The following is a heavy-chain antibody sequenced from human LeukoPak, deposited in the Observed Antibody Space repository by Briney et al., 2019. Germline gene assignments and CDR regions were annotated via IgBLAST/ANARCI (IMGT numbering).Heavy chain of an antibody. CDR2: ISSSGSTI. CDR1: GFTFSSYE. D-gene: IGHD3-10*01. CDR3: ARDTYYGSGSYYLGEGYYYYGMDV. Sequence: GGSLRLSCAASGFTFSSYEMNWVRQAPGKGLEWVSYISSSGSTIYYADSVKGRFTISRDNAKNSLYLQMNSLRAEDTAVYYCARDTYYGSGSYYLGEGYYYYGMDVWGQGTTVTVSS. J-gene: IGHJ6*02. V-gene: IGHV3-48*03.